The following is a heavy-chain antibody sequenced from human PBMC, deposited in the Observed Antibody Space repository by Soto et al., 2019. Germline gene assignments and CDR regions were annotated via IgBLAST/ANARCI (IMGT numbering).Heavy chain of an antibody. J-gene: IGHJ4*02. CDR1: GGSISSGDYY. Sequence: QVQLQESGPGLVKPSQTLSLTCTVSGGSISSGDYYWSWIRQPPGKGLEWIGYIYYSGSTYYNPSLKSRVTISVDTSKNQFSLKLSSVTAADTAVYYCARGEPHYYDSSGYFRYWGQGTLVNVSS. CDR2: IYYSGST. D-gene: IGHD3-22*01. CDR3: ARGEPHYYDSSGYFRY. V-gene: IGHV4-30-4*01.